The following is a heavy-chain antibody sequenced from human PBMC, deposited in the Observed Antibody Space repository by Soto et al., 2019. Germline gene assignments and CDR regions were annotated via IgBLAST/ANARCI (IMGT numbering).Heavy chain of an antibody. J-gene: IGHJ4*02. Sequence: SETLSLTCRRSGGSFSPNYWGWFRQSPGKGLEWVGYIYYGGTTSYNPSLKSRATISLERSKSHFSLRLSSVTAADTAVYYCASVVAASHFAYWGQGTLVTVSS. CDR2: IYYGGTT. V-gene: IGHV4-59*12. CDR3: ASVVAASHFAY. D-gene: IGHD6-13*01. CDR1: GGSFSPNY.